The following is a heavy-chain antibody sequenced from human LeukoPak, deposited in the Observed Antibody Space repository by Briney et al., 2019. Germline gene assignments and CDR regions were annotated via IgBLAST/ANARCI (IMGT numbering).Heavy chain of an antibody. CDR1: GFTFSSYS. CDR2: ISSSSSYI. CDR3: ARDGDTGDGYFDY. D-gene: IGHD1-1*01. Sequence: GGSLRLSCAASGFTFSSYSMNWVRLAPGKGLEWISSISSSSSYIYYADSVKGRFTIYRDNAKNSLYLQMNSPRAEDTAVYYCARDGDTGDGYFDYWGQGTLVTVSS. J-gene: IGHJ4*02. V-gene: IGHV3-21*01.